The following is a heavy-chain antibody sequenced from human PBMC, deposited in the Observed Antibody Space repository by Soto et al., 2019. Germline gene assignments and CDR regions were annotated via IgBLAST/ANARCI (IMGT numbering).Heavy chain of an antibody. V-gene: IGHV3-64D*08. Sequence: GGSLRLSCSASGFTFSSYAMHWVRQAPGKGLEYVSAISSNGGSTYYADSVKGRFTISRDNSKNTLYLQMSSLRAEDTAVYYCVKEGKSGYYPQLTYYFDYWGQGTLVTVS. CDR3: VKEGKSGYYPQLTYYFDY. J-gene: IGHJ4*02. CDR1: GFTFSSYA. CDR2: ISSNGGST. D-gene: IGHD3-3*01.